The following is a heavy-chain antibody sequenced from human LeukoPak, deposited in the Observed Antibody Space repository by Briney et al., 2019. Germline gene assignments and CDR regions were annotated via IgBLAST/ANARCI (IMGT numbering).Heavy chain of an antibody. CDR2: INHSGST. D-gene: IGHD4-17*01. V-gene: IGHV4-39*07. Sequence: PSETLSLTCTVSGGSISSSSYYWGWIRQPPGKGLEWIGEINHSGSTNYNPSLKSRVTISVDTSKNQFSLKLSSVTAADTAVYYCARGPATVTYNWFDPWGQGTLVTVSS. J-gene: IGHJ5*02. CDR3: ARGPATVTYNWFDP. CDR1: GGSISSSSYY.